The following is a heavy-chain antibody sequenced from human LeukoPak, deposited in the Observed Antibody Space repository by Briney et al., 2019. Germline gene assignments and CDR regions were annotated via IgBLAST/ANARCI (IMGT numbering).Heavy chain of an antibody. Sequence: GGSLRLSCAASGFTFSSYWMSWVRQAPGKGLEWVANIKQDGSEKYYVDSVKGRFTISRDNAKNSLYLQMNSLRAEDTAVYYCARDPPGTMVRGVHYYYYGMDVWGQGTTVTVSS. V-gene: IGHV3-7*05. CDR2: IKQDGSEK. CDR3: ARDPPGTMVRGVHYYYYGMDV. D-gene: IGHD3-10*01. CDR1: GFTFSSYW. J-gene: IGHJ6*02.